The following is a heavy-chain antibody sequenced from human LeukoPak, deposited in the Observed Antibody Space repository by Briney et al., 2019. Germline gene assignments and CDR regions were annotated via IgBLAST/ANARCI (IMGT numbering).Heavy chain of an antibody. CDR3: ASPRGEGYNYDAFDI. CDR1: GGSISSYY. Sequence: PSETLSLTCTVSGGSISSYYWSWIRQPPGKGLEWIGYIYHSGSTNYNPSLQSRVTMSIDTSKNQFSLMLSSVTAADTAVYYCASPRGEGYNYDAFDIWGQGTMVTVSS. J-gene: IGHJ3*02. CDR2: IYHSGST. D-gene: IGHD5-24*01. V-gene: IGHV4-59*08.